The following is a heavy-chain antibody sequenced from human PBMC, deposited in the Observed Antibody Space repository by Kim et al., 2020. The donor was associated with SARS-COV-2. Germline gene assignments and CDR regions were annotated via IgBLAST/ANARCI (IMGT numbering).Heavy chain of an antibody. CDR1: GGSFSGYY. J-gene: IGHJ1*01. V-gene: IGHV4-34*01. Sequence: SETLSLTCAVYGGSFSGYYWSWIRQPPGKGLEWIGEINHSGSTNYNPSLKSRVTISVDTSKNQFSLKLSSVTAADTAVYYCARGPHLWFGELFSRAEYFQHWGQGTLLTVSS. CDR2: INHSGST. D-gene: IGHD3-10*01. CDR3: ARGPHLWFGELFSRAEYFQH.